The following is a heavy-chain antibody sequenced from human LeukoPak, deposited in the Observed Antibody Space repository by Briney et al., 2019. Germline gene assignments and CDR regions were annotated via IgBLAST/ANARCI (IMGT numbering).Heavy chain of an antibody. CDR1: GYSISSGYY. J-gene: IGHJ6*03. CDR3: ARGTPLYRPYYYYYYMDV. CDR2: IYHSGST. Sequence: SETLSLTCTVSGYSISSGYYWGWIRQPPGKGLEWIGSIYHSGSTYYNPSLKGRVTISVDTSKNQFSLKLSSVTAADTAVYYCARGTPLYRPYYYYYYMDVWGKGTTVTVSS. V-gene: IGHV4-38-2*02. D-gene: IGHD3-16*02.